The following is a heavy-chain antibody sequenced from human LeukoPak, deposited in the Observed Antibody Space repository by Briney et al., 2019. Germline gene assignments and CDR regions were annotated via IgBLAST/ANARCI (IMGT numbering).Heavy chain of an antibody. D-gene: IGHD3-10*01. CDR1: GGSFSGYY. Sequence: SETLSPTCAVYGGSFSGYYWSWIRQPPGKGLEWIGEINHSGSTNYNPSLKSRVTISVDTSKNQFSLKLSSVTAADTAVYYCARGTVRYYYGSGSYRPYYGMDVWGQGTTVTVSS. V-gene: IGHV4-34*01. CDR2: INHSGST. CDR3: ARGTVRYYYGSGSYRPYYGMDV. J-gene: IGHJ6*02.